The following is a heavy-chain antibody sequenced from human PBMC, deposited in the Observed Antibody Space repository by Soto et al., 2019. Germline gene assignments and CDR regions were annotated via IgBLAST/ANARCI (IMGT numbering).Heavy chain of an antibody. V-gene: IGHV1-58*01. J-gene: IGHJ5*01. D-gene: IGHD3-3*01. CDR1: GFTFTSSA. CDR3: AVNFWSFFYEDSYNQDRLAS. Sequence: GASVKVSCKASGFTFTSSAVQWVRQARGQRLEWIGWIVVGSGNTNYAQKFQERVTITRDKSTSTAYMELSSLRSEDTAVYYCAVNFWSFFYEDSYNQDRLASCAQRSLVTGSS. CDR2: IVVGSGNT.